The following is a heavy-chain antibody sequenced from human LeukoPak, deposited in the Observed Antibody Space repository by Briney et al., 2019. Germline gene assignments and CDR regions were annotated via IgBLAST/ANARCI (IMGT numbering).Heavy chain of an antibody. CDR1: GGTFSSYA. D-gene: IGHD2-15*01. CDR2: MNPNSGNT. J-gene: IGHJ4*02. CDR3: ARENCSGGSCYSGHDY. V-gene: IGHV1-8*02. Sequence: ASVKVSCKASGGTFSSYAISWVRQAPGQGLEWMGWMNPNSGNTGYAQKFQGRVTMTRNTSISTAYMELSSLRSEDTAVYYCARENCSGGSCYSGHDYWGQGTLVTVSS.